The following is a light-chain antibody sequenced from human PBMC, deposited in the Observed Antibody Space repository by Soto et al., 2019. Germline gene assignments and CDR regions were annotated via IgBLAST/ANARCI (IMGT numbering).Light chain of an antibody. Sequence: DIQLTQSPSFLSASVGDRVTITCRASQGISTYLAWYQQKPGKAPKLLIYAASTLQSGVPSRFSGSGSGTEFNLTRSSLQPEDFATYYCQQLNTLPVTFGQGTRLEIK. V-gene: IGKV1-9*01. CDR1: QGISTY. CDR2: AAS. CDR3: QQLNTLPVT. J-gene: IGKJ5*01.